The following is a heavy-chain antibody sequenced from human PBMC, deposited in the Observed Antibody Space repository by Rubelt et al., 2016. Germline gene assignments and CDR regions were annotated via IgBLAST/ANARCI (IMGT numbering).Heavy chain of an antibody. Sequence: QLQLQESGPGLVKPSETLSLTCAVSGGSISSSTYYWGWIRQPPGKGLEWIGSIYYGGDTYYNPSLKSRVTISVDTSKNQFSLNMNSVTAADTAMYYCAAAFDYWGQGTLVTVSS. CDR1: GGSISSSTYY. D-gene: IGHD6-25*01. CDR2: IYYGGDT. J-gene: IGHJ4*02. CDR3: AAAFDY. V-gene: IGHV4-39*07.